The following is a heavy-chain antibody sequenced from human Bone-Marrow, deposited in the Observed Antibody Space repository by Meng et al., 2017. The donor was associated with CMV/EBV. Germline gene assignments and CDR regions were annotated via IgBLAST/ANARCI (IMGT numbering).Heavy chain of an antibody. D-gene: IGHD2-2*01. CDR3: ASSTKSTYCSSTSCYFAAREIAY. CDR2: ISYDGSNK. V-gene: IGHV3-30*04. J-gene: IGHJ4*02. CDR1: GFTFSSYA. Sequence: GESLKISCAASGFTFSSYAMHWVRQAPGKGLEWVAVISYDGSNKYYADSVKGRFTISRDNSKNTLYLQMNSLRAEDTAVYYCASSTKSTYCSSTSCYFAAREIAYWGQGHLVNVAS.